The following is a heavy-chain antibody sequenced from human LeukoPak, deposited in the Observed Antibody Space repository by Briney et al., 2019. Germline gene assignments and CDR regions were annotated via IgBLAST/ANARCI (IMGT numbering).Heavy chain of an antibody. CDR1: GLTFPNYA. Sequence: GGSLRLSCTASGLTFPNYAMTWVRQAPGQGLEWVSSIKANGTTTYYANSVRGRFTISRDYSKNTLYLHLSSLRAEDTAIYFCAVGSDCSSWGQGTLVAVSS. V-gene: IGHV3-23*01. J-gene: IGHJ5*02. D-gene: IGHD2-21*02. CDR2: IKANGTTT. CDR3: AVGSDCSS.